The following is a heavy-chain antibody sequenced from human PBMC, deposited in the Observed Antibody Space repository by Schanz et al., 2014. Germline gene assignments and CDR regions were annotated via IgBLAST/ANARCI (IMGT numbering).Heavy chain of an antibody. CDR1: GFTFRNYA. J-gene: IGHJ4*02. V-gene: IGHV3-23*01. CDR3: AGDWASGRYYSDY. CDR2: ISGSGGST. D-gene: IGHD1-26*01. Sequence: VQLLESGGGLVQPGGSLKLSCSASGFTFRNYALSWVRQAPGKGLAWVSAISGSGGSTYYAESVKGRFAISRDNSKDTLYLQMNSLRTEDTAVYYCAGDWASGRYYSDYWGQGTLVTVSS.